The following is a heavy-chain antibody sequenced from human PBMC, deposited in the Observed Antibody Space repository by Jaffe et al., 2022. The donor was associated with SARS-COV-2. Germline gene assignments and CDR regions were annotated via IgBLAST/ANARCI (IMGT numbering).Heavy chain of an antibody. CDR2: ISSGSRSI. D-gene: IGHD2-8*01. J-gene: IGHJ4*02. CDR3: ARDPTGVRAYYY. V-gene: IGHV3-48*02. CDR1: GFSFSSHS. Sequence: EVQLVESGGGLVQPGGSLRLSCTASGFSFSSHSMNWVRQAPGKGLEWVSYISSGSRSIYYADSVKGRFTISRDDATNSLYLQMNSLRDEDTALYYCARDPTGVRAYYYWGQGTLVTVSS.